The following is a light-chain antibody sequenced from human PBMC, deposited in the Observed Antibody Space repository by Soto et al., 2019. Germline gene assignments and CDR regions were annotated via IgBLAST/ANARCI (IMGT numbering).Light chain of an antibody. CDR2: AAS. CDR3: QQSYSTLWT. Sequence: DLHMTQSPSSLSASVGDRVTITCRASQSISSYLNWYQQTPGKAPKLLSYAASSLQSGVPSRFSGSGSGTDFTLTISSLQPEDFETYYCQQSYSTLWTFGQGTKVDIK. J-gene: IGKJ1*01. CDR1: QSISSY. V-gene: IGKV1-39*01.